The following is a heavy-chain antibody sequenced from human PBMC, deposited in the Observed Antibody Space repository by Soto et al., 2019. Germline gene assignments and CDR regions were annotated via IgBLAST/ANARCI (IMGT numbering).Heavy chain of an antibody. CDR1: GGSFSKFY. CDR2: VYATGTT. J-gene: IGHJ5*02. Sequence: SETLSLTCSVSGGSFSKFYWSWIRKTAGKGLEWMGRVYATGTTDYNPSLRSRVAMSVDISKKTFSLRLTSVTAADTGVYYCVRDGSKTLRDWFDPWGQGKLVTVSS. CDR3: VRDGSKTLRDWFDP. V-gene: IGHV4-4*07. D-gene: IGHD4-17*01.